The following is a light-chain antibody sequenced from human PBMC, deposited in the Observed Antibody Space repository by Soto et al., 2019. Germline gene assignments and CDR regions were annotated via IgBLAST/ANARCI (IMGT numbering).Light chain of an antibody. J-gene: IGKJ1*01. V-gene: IGKV3-15*01. CDR1: QSVNSN. Sequence: IVMTQSPATLSLSPGDRATLSCLASQSVNSNLAWYQQKAGQAPRLLIYGASTRATGIPARFSGSGSGTECTLTISSLQSEDFAVYYCQQYNNWPPTFGQGTKVDIK. CDR3: QQYNNWPPT. CDR2: GAS.